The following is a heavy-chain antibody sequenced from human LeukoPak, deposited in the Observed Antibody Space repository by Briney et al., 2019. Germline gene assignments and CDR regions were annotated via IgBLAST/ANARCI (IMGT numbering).Heavy chain of an antibody. CDR1: GFTFSSYD. J-gene: IGHJ3*01. CDR2: IGTAGDT. V-gene: IGHV3-13*01. D-gene: IGHD2/OR15-2a*01. Sequence: GGSLRLSCAASGFTFSSYDMHWVRQATGKGLEWVSAIGTAGDTYYPGSVKGRFTISRDNSKNTLYLQMDSLRDDDTAVYYCARDIYRREFARRKNDFDLWGQGTSVTVSS. CDR3: ARDIYRREFARRKNDFDL.